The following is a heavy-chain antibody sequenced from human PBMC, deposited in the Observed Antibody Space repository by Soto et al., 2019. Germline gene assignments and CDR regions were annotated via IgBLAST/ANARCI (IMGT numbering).Heavy chain of an antibody. V-gene: IGHV3-30-3*01. CDR2: ISYDGSNK. CDR3: ARGDYYGSGNLPYVMYYFDS. D-gene: IGHD3-10*01. Sequence: QVQLVESGGGVVQPGRSLRLSCAASGFTFSSYAMHWVRQAPGKGLEWVAVISYDGSNKYYADSVKGRFTISRDNSKNTMYLQMNSLRAEDTAVYYCARGDYYGSGNLPYVMYYFDSWGQGTLVTVSS. J-gene: IGHJ4*02. CDR1: GFTFSSYA.